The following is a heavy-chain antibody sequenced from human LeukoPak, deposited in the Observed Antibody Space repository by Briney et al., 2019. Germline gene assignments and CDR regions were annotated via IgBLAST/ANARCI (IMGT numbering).Heavy chain of an antibody. CDR1: VYTFTSYG. CDR3: AMGADTGSYGSLVYFDY. D-gene: IGHD3-16*01. CDR2: ISAYSGNT. V-gene: IGHV1-18*01. Sequence: GASVKVSCKSSVYTFTSYGISWVRQAPGQGLEWMGLISAYSGNTNCAQTLQGRVTMIPDTSTSTDDMELRSLRSDDTAVYFWAMGADTGSYGSLVYFDYWGQGTLVTVSS. J-gene: IGHJ4*02.